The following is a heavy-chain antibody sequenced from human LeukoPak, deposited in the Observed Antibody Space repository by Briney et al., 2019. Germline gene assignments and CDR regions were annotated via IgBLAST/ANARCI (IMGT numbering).Heavy chain of an antibody. CDR1: GFTFSIYA. V-gene: IGHV3-7*01. Sequence: GGSLRLSCAGSGFTFSIYAMTWVRQAPGKGLEWVANIKQDGSEKYYVDSVKGRFIISRDNTKNSLYLQMNSLRAEDTAVYYCARDGWFGEFLFVDWGQGTLVTVSS. J-gene: IGHJ4*02. D-gene: IGHD3-10*01. CDR2: IKQDGSEK. CDR3: ARDGWFGEFLFVD.